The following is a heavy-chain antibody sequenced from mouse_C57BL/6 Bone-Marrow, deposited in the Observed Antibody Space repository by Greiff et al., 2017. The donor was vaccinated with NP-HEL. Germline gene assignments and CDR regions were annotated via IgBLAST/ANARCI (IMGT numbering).Heavy chain of an antibody. CDR1: GYNFTSYW. Sequence: VQLQQPGAELVKPGASVKLSCKASGYNFTSYWMQWVKQRPGQGLEWIGEIDPSDSYTNYNQKFKGKATLTVDTSSSTAYMQLSSLTSEDSAVYYCARSDYDYDGPWFAYWGQGTLVTVSA. V-gene: IGHV1-50*01. J-gene: IGHJ3*01. CDR2: IDPSDSYT. D-gene: IGHD2-4*01. CDR3: ARSDYDYDGPWFAY.